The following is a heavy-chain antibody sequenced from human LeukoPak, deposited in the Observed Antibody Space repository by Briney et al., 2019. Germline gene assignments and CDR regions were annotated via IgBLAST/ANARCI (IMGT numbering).Heavy chain of an antibody. CDR1: GGTLSTYS. CDR2: IIPIFNTK. CDR3: ARGNSRWSTPSSSYYYRMDV. V-gene: IGHV1-69*13. J-gene: IGHJ6*02. D-gene: IGHD4-23*01. Sequence: SVKVPCKASGGTLSTYSISWVRQAPGQGLEWMGGIIPIFNTKNYAQRFQDRAILTADESTSTAYMELSSLRSEDTAVYYCARGNSRWSTPSSSYYYRMDVWGQGTTVAVSS.